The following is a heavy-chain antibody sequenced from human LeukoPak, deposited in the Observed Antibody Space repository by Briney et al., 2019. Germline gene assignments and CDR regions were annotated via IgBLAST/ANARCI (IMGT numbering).Heavy chain of an antibody. Sequence: SETLSLTCTVSGGSISSYYWGWIRQPPGKGLEWIGNIYHSGSTFYNPSLKSRVTISVDTSKNQFSLKLSSVTAADTAVYYCARGYSSSWYFNWFDPWGQGTLVTVSS. CDR2: IYHSGST. CDR3: ARGYSSSWYFNWFDP. J-gene: IGHJ5*02. D-gene: IGHD6-13*01. V-gene: IGHV4-38-2*02. CDR1: GGSISSYY.